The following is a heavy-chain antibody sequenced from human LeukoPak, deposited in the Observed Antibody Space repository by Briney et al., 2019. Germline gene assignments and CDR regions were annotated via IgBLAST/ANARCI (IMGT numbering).Heavy chain of an antibody. CDR3: ARLSAAVHLGAFDL. J-gene: IGHJ3*01. Sequence: GSLRLSCAASGFTFSDYYMSWIRQAPGKGLEWVSYISSSGSTKYYADSVKGRFTISRDNAKNSLYLQMNSLRAEDTAVYYCARLSAAVHLGAFDLWGQGTMVTVSS. CDR1: GFTFSDYY. CDR2: ISSSGSTK. V-gene: IGHV3-11*01. D-gene: IGHD3-3*01.